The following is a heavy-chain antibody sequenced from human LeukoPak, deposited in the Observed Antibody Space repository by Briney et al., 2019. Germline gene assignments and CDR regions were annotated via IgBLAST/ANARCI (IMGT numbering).Heavy chain of an antibody. CDR2: IYHSWST. J-gene: IGHJ3*02. Sequence: PSETLSLTCAFSGCSLRSSNWWSWVRPPPGKGLEWIGDIYHSWSTNYNPSLKGRFTISVDKSKNQFSLKLSSVSAADTAVYYCARRHTISTPPYAFDIWGQGTMVTVSS. D-gene: IGHD3-9*01. CDR1: GCSLRSSNW. V-gene: IGHV4-4*02. CDR3: ARRHTISTPPYAFDI.